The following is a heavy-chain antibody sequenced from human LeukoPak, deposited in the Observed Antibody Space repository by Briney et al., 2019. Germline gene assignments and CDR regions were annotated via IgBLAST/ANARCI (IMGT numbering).Heavy chain of an antibody. D-gene: IGHD5-24*01. CDR3: ARDGYNWTPYDY. CDR1: GFTFSSYS. V-gene: IGHV3-21*01. Sequence: GGSLRLSCAASGFTFSSYSMNWVRQAPGKGLEWVSSISSSSSYIYYADSVKGRFTISRDNAKNSLYLQMNSLRAEDTAVYYCARDGYNWTPYDYWGQGTLVTVSS. J-gene: IGHJ4*02. CDR2: ISSSSSYI.